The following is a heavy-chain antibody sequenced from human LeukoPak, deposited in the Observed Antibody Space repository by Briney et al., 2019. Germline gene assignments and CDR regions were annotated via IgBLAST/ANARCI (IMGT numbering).Heavy chain of an antibody. Sequence: PSETLSLTCAVYGGPFSGYYWSWIRQPPGKGLEWIGEINHSGSTNYNPSLKSRVTISVDTSKNQFSLKLSSVTAADTAVYYCARGWIVATKRFDPWGQGTLVTVSS. V-gene: IGHV4-34*01. CDR2: INHSGST. J-gene: IGHJ5*02. CDR3: ARGWIVATKRFDP. D-gene: IGHD5-12*01. CDR1: GGPFSGYY.